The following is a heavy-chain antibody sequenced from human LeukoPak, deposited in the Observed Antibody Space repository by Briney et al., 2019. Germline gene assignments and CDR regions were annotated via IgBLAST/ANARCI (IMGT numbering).Heavy chain of an antibody. Sequence: ASVKVSCKVSGYTLTDLSMHWVRQALGKGLEWMGGFDPEDGETIYAQNFQGRVTMTEDTSTDTAYMEVRSLRSEDTAVYYCATSSGYGFLFEYWGQGTLVTVSS. V-gene: IGHV1-24*01. CDR1: GYTLTDLS. J-gene: IGHJ4*02. CDR2: FDPEDGET. CDR3: ATSSGYGFLFEY. D-gene: IGHD3-22*01.